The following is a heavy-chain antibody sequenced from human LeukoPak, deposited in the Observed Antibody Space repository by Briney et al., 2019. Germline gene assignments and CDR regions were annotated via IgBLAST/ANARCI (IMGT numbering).Heavy chain of an antibody. CDR3: ARESDLPYYFDY. Sequence: SETLSLTCAVYGGSFSGYYWSWIRQPPGKGLEWIGEINHSGSTNYNPSLKSRVTISVDTSKNQFSLKLSFVTAADTAVYYCARESDLPYYFDYWGQGTLVTVSS. V-gene: IGHV4-34*01. CDR2: INHSGST. CDR1: GGSFSGYY. J-gene: IGHJ4*02.